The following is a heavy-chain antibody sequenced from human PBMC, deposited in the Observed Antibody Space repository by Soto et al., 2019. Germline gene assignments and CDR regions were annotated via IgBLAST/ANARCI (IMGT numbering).Heavy chain of an antibody. J-gene: IGHJ4*02. Sequence: QVQLVESGGGVVQPGRSLRLSCAASGFTFSSYGMHWVRQAPGKGLEWVAVISYDGSNKYYADSVKGRFTISRDNSKNXLYLQMNSLRAEDTAVYYCAKEGPWAPYSSGPDDYWGQGTLVTVSS. CDR3: AKEGPWAPYSSGPDDY. CDR1: GFTFSSYG. D-gene: IGHD6-19*01. CDR2: ISYDGSNK. V-gene: IGHV3-30*18.